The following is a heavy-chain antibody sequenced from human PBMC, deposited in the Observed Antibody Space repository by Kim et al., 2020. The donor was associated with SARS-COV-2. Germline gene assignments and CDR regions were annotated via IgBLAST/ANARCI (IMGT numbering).Heavy chain of an antibody. Sequence: ASVKVSCKASGYTFTSYDINWVRQATGQGLEWMGWMNPNSGNTGYAQKFQGRVTMTRNTSISTAYMELSSLRSEDTAVYYCARGHYDILTGYCSFDYWGQGTLVTVSS. CDR2: MNPNSGNT. CDR3: ARGHYDILTGYCSFDY. CDR1: GYTFTSYD. D-gene: IGHD3-9*01. J-gene: IGHJ4*02. V-gene: IGHV1-8*01.